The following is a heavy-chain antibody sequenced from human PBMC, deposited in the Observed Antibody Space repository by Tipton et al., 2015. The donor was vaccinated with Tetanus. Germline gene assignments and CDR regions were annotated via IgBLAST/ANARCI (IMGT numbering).Heavy chain of an antibody. Sequence: QLVQSGAEVKKPGASVKVSCTASGYTFTGYCIHWVRQAPGQGLEWMGGIIPIFGTAKYAQKFQGRVTITADESTSTAYMELSSLRSEDTAVYYCARKWDIVAVSAANYYGLDVWGQGTTVTVSS. D-gene: IGHD2-2*01. CDR1: GYTFTGYC. CDR3: ARKWDIVAVSAANYYGLDV. V-gene: IGHV1-69*13. J-gene: IGHJ6*02. CDR2: IIPIFGTA.